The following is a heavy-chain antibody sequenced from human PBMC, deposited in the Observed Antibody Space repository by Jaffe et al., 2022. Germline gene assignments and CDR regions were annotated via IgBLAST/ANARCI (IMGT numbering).Heavy chain of an antibody. Sequence: EVQLLESGGGLVQPGGSLRLSCAASGFTFSTYAMSWVRQAPGKGLEWVSGITSSSGDTYYADSVKGRFTVSRDNSKNTLFLQMNRLRADDTAVYYCAPVGGQCSGVDCYPLNFDYWGQGTLVTVSS. V-gene: IGHV3-23*01. CDR3: APVGGQCSGVDCYPLNFDY. D-gene: IGHD2-21*02. CDR1: GFTFSTYA. CDR2: ITSSSGDT. J-gene: IGHJ4*02.